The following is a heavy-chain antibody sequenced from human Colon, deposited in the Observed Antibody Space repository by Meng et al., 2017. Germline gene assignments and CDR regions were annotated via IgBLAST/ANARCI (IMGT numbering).Heavy chain of an antibody. CDR3: ARDFHSTMTVFDS. J-gene: IGHJ4*02. V-gene: IGHV4-4*02. CDR2: IFHAGNT. CDR1: GGSITNDNW. Sequence: QVQLQGSGPGLVKPSGTRSLTCAVSGGSITNDNWWSWVRQPPGKGLEWIGEIFHAGNTNYNPSLKSRVTMSLDKSKNQFSLTLTSVTAADTAVYYCARDFHSTMTVFDSWGQGTLVTVFS. D-gene: IGHD3-22*01.